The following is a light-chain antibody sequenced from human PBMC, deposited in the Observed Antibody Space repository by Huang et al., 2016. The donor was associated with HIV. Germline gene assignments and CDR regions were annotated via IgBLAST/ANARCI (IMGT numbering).Light chain of an antibody. CDR2: GAS. CDR1: QSVSST. V-gene: IGKV3-15*01. J-gene: IGKJ1*01. CDR3: QQYDNWPPGT. Sequence: EVVMTQSPATLSMSPGESGTLSCRASQSVSSTLAWYQQLPGQAPRLLIYGASTRATGIPARFSGSGSGTEFTLTISSLQSEDFAVYYCQQYDNWPPGTFGQGTKVEIK.